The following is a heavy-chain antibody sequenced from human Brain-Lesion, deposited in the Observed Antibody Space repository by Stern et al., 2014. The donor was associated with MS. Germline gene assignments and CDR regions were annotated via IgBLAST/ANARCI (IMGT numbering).Heavy chain of an antibody. J-gene: IGHJ4*02. V-gene: IGHV4-4*02. D-gene: IGHD6-13*01. CDR3: ARFPASRPHVFDS. Sequence: VQLEESGPGLVKPSGTLSLTCAVSGGSISSSNWWSWVRPSPGKGLEWIGESDHSGSTIYNPSLKSRVTVSVDKSKNRFSLNLRSVTAADTAVYFCARFPASRPHVFDSWGQGTLVTVSS. CDR1: GGSISSSNW. CDR2: SDHSGST.